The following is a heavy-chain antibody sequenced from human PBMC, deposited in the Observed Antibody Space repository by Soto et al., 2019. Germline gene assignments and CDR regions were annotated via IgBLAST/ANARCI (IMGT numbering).Heavy chain of an antibody. J-gene: IGHJ6*02. V-gene: IGHV1-69*13. D-gene: IGHD3-22*01. CDR3: ARDGSGYRSRASPMDV. CDR2: IIPTFGTA. CDR1: GDTFSSYA. Sequence: SVKVSCKASGDTFSSYAISWVRQAPGQGLEWMGGIIPTFGTANYAQKFQGRVTITADESTSTAYMELSSLRSEDTAVYYCARDGSGYRSRASPMDVWGQGTTVTVSS.